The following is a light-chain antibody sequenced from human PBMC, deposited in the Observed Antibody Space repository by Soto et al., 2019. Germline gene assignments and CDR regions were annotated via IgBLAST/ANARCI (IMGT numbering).Light chain of an antibody. CDR2: EVS. CDR1: SSDVGNYNL. V-gene: IGLV2-23*02. J-gene: IGLJ1*01. CDR3: CSYAGSGTYV. Sequence: SVLTQPASVSGSPGQSITISCTGTSSDVGNYNLVTWYQQHPGKAPQLMIYEVSKRPSGVSDSFSGYKSGNTASLTISGLQADDEADYYCCSYAGSGTYVFGTGTKVTVL.